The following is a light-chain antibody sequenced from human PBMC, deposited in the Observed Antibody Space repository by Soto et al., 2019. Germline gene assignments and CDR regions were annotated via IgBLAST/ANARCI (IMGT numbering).Light chain of an antibody. V-gene: IGKV3-20*01. J-gene: IGKJ1*01. CDR3: QQYNNWPPTWT. CDR2: GAS. Sequence: EIVLTQSPGTLSLSPGERATLSCRASQSVSSSHLAWYQQKPGQAPRLLISGASSRATGIPDRFTGSGSGTDFTLTISRLEPEDFAVYYCQQYNNWPPTWTFGQGTKVDI. CDR1: QSVSSSH.